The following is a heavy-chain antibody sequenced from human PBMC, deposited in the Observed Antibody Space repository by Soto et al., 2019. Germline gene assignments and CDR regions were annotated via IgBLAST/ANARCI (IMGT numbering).Heavy chain of an antibody. CDR1: GFSFSSRG. J-gene: IGHJ5*02. D-gene: IGHD3-16*01. CDR2: ISYDGSST. CDR3: VKGGAFDIIKITA. Sequence: GGSLRLSCAASGFSFSSRGMHWVRQAPGKGLEWVAVISYDGSSTYYGDSVKGRFTISRDNSKNTLSLQINSLRAEDTAVYYCVKGGAFDIIKITAWGQGTLVTVSS. V-gene: IGHV3-30*18.